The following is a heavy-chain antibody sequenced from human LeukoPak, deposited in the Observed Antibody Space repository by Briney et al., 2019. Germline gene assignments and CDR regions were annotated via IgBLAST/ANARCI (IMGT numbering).Heavy chain of an antibody. V-gene: IGHV4-30-2*01. Sequence: SSETLSLTCTVSGGSISSGGYYWSRIRQPPGKGLEWIGYIYHGGSTYYNPSLKSRVTISVDSSKNQFSLKVSSVTAADTAVYYCARDVSGGAAFDYWGQGTLVTVSS. J-gene: IGHJ4*02. CDR3: ARDVSGGAAFDY. CDR1: GGSISSGGYY. CDR2: IYHGGST. D-gene: IGHD1-26*01.